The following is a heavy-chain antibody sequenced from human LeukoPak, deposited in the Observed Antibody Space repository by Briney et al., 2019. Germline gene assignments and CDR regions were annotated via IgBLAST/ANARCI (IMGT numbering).Heavy chain of an antibody. V-gene: IGHV1-69*06. CDR1: GGTFSSYA. Sequence: ASVKVSCKASGGTFSSYAISWVRQAPGQGLEWMGRIIPIFGTANYAQKFQGRVTITADKSTSTAYMELSSLRSEDTAVYYCATETDYGEDYCGQGTLVTVSS. CDR2: IIPIFGTA. D-gene: IGHD4-17*01. CDR3: ATETDYGEDY. J-gene: IGHJ4*02.